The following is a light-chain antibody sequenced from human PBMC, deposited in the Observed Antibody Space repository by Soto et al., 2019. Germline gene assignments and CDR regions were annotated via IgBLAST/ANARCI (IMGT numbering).Light chain of an antibody. CDR2: GAS. Sequence: EVMMTQSPSTLSVSPGERATLSCRASQSVSSYLAWYQQRPGQAPRLLIYGASTRAAGIPARFSGSGSGTDFTLTISRLEPEDFAVYYCQQFSSYPLTFGGGTKVDIK. CDR3: QQFSSYPLT. J-gene: IGKJ4*01. CDR1: QSVSSY. V-gene: IGKV3-15*01.